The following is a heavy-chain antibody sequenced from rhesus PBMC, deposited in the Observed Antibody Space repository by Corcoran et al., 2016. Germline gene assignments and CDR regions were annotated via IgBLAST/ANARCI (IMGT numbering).Heavy chain of an antibody. D-gene: IGHD6-25*01. V-gene: IGHV3S42*01. CDR3: AKEWGYSGSDY. CDR1: GFTFSSYW. J-gene: IGHJ4*01. CDR2: INSGGGST. Sequence: EVQLVESGGGLAKPGGSLRLSCAASGFTFSSYWMNWVRQSPGKGMAWVAAINSGGGSTYYADSGKGRFTISRDNSKNSLSLQMNSLRAEDTAVYYCAKEWGYSGSDYWGQGVLVTVSS.